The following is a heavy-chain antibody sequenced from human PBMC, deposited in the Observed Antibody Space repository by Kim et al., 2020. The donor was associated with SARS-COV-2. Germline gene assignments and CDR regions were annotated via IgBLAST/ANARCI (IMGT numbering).Heavy chain of an antibody. CDR2: INPDESEK. V-gene: IGHV3-7*03. D-gene: IGHD6-19*01. CDR1: GFTFSTSY. Sequence: GGSLRLSCAVSGFTFSTSYMSWVRQAPAKGLEWVANINPDESEKYYVDSMEGRFTISRDNAKNSVYLQMNSLRAEDTAIYYCGRDPYRGAVDYWGQGTLVTVSS. J-gene: IGHJ4*02. CDR3: GRDPYRGAVDY.